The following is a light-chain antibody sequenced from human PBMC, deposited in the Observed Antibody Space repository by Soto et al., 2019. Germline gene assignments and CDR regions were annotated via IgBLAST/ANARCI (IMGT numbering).Light chain of an antibody. V-gene: IGKV1-5*03. J-gene: IGKJ1*01. CDR3: QQYNSYWT. CDR1: QSISSW. Sequence: DIQMTQSPSTLSASVGDIVTITCRASQSISSWLAWYQQKSGKAPKLLIYKASSLEIGVPSRFSGSGSGTEFTLTISSLQPDDFATYYCQQYNSYWTFGQGTKVESK. CDR2: KAS.